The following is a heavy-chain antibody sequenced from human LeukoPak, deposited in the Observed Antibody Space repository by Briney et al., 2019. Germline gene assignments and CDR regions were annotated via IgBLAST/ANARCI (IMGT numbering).Heavy chain of an antibody. CDR1: GISLTTYY. V-gene: IGHV4-59*01. J-gene: IGHJ6*02. D-gene: IGHD1-7*01. CDR3: ARDSWDYIAMDV. Sequence: SETLSLTCTVSGISLTTYYWSWVRQPPGKGLEWTGYVHHTGSADYNPSLKSRVSISLDMSKSQFSLMLTSATAADTAIYYCARDSWDYIAMDVWGPGTTVTVSS. CDR2: VHHTGSA.